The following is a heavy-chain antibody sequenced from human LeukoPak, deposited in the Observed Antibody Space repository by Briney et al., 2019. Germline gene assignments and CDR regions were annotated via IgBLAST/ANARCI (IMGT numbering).Heavy chain of an antibody. CDR2: FTGGFRSFI. D-gene: IGHD3-3*01. V-gene: IGHV3-21*01. Sequence: GGSLRLSCAASGFTFSNYTMNWVRQAPGKGLEWVSSFTGGFRSFIYYADSLKGRFTISRDNAKNSLYLQMNSLRAEDTAVYYCARVGWYDFWSGLFDYWGQGTLVTVSS. J-gene: IGHJ4*02. CDR1: GFTFSNYT. CDR3: ARVGWYDFWSGLFDY.